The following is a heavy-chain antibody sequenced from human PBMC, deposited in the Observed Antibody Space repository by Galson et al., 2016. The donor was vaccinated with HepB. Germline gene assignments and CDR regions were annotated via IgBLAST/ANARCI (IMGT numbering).Heavy chain of an antibody. J-gene: IGHJ4*02. CDR1: GFTFTNAW. D-gene: IGHD3-16*01. Sequence: SLRLSCAASGFTFTNAWMSWVRQAPGKGLEWVGRIKSNTDGGSIEYAAVVKGRFTISRDDSKNKLYLHMTSLRTDDTAMYYCTTPTTGEWGQGTLVTVS. CDR2: IKSNTDGGSI. CDR3: TTPTTGE. V-gene: IGHV3-15*01.